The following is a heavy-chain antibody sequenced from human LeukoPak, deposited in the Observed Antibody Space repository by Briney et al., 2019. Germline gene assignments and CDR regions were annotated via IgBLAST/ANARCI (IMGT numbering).Heavy chain of an antibody. CDR2: INPNSGGT. J-gene: IGHJ4*02. V-gene: IGHV1-2*02. CDR1: GYTFTGYY. CDR3: ARSIAVAGYYFDY. D-gene: IGHD6-19*01. Sequence: ASVKVSCKASGYTFTGYYMHWVRQAPGQGLEWMGWINPNSGGTNYAQKFQGRVTMTRDTSISTAYMELSRLRSDDTAVHYCARSIAVAGYYFDYWGQGTLVTVSS.